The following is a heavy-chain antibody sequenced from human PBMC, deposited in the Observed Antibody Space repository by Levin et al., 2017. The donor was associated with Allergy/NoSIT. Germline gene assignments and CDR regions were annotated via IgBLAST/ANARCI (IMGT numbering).Heavy chain of an antibody. Sequence: GESLKISCAASGFTFISYAKSWVRQAPGKGLEWVSVISGSGGTTYYADSVKGRFTISRDNFKNTLYLQMNSLRAEDTAVYYCAKHGGNSRRPFDYWGQGTLVTVSS. D-gene: IGHD4-23*01. CDR2: ISGSGGTT. CDR1: GFTFISYA. V-gene: IGHV3-23*01. J-gene: IGHJ4*02. CDR3: AKHGGNSRRPFDY.